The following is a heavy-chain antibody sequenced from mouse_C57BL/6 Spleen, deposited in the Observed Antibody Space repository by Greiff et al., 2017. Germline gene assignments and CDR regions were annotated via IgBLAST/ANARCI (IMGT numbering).Heavy chain of an antibody. D-gene: IGHD1-1*01. CDR2: IHPNSGST. CDR3: ARAGYYGSHWYFDV. J-gene: IGHJ1*03. V-gene: IGHV1-64*01. Sequence: VQLQQPGAELVKPGASVKLSCKASGYTFTSYWMHWVKQRPGQGLEWIGMIHPNSGSTNYNEKFKSKATLTVDKSSSTAYMQLSSLTSEDSAVYDWARAGYYGSHWYFDVWGTGTTVTVSS. CDR1: GYTFTSYW.